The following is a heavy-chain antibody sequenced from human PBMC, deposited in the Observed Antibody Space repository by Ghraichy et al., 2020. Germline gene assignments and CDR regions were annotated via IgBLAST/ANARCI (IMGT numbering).Heavy chain of an antibody. V-gene: IGHV4-61*01. CDR3: ARELGSSGWGNWLDP. CDR1: GGSVSSSSYY. CDR2: VYYNGNA. Sequence: GSLSLTCTVSGGSVSSSSYYWTWIRQSPGKGLEWIGYVYYNGNANYNPSLKSRVTISLDTSRNQFSLKLSSVTAADTAVYYWARELGSSGWGNWLDPWGQGTLVTVSS. D-gene: IGHD6-19*01. J-gene: IGHJ5*02.